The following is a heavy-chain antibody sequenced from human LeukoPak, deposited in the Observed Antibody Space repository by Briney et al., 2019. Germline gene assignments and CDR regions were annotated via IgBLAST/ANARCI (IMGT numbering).Heavy chain of an antibody. CDR2: VRYSGST. J-gene: IGHJ6*01. V-gene: IGHV4-59*08. D-gene: IGHD3-9*01. CDR3: ARHLVLYDIVTGNPHPCFYYPMDV. CDR1: GGSIGRYY. Sequence: SETLSLTCTVSGGSIGRYYWSWIRQPPGKGLEWIGYVRYSGSTNYHPSLKSRVTISIDTSKNQFSLKVNYVTAADTAVYYCARHLVLYDIVTGNPHPCFYYPMDVWGQGTTVTVSS.